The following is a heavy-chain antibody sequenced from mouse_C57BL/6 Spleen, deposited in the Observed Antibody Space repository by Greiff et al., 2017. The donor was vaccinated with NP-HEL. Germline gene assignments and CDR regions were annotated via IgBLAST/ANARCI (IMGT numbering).Heavy chain of an antibody. CDR1: GFTFSDYY. D-gene: IGHD2-3*01. Sequence: EVQVVESEGGLVQPGSSMKLSCTASGFTFSDYYMAWVRQVPEKGLEWVANINYDGSSTYYLDSLKSRFIISRDNAKNILYLQMSSLKSEDTATYYCARAVDGYYGFDYWGQGTTLTVSS. CDR2: INYDGSST. CDR3: ARAVDGYYGFDY. J-gene: IGHJ2*01. V-gene: IGHV5-16*01.